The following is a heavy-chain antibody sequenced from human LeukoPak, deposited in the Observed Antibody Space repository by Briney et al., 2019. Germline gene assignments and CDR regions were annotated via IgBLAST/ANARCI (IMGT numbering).Heavy chain of an antibody. Sequence: PGGSLRLSCAAPGFTFSSYGMHWVRQAPGKGLEWVAVIWYDGSNKYYADSVKGRFTISRGNSKNALYLQMNSLRAEDTAVYYCAGAGVYYFDYWGQGTLVTVSS. CDR2: IWYDGSNK. CDR1: GFTFSSYG. CDR3: AGAGVYYFDY. D-gene: IGHD7-27*01. J-gene: IGHJ4*02. V-gene: IGHV3-33*01.